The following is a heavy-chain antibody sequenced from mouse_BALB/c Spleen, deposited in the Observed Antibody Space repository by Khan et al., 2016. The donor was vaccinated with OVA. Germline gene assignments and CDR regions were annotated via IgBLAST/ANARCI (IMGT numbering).Heavy chain of an antibody. CDR2: IYPSDSYT. CDR1: GYTFTRYW. D-gene: IGHD1-1*01. CDR3: TRHGSSYDAMDY. Sequence: QVQLQQPGAELVRPGASVKLSCKASGYTFTRYWINWVKQRPGQGLEWIGNIYPSDSYTDYDQKFKDKATLTVDKSSSTASMQLSSPTSEDDAVYYCTRHGSSYDAMDYWGQGTSVTVAS. V-gene: IGHV1-69*02. J-gene: IGHJ4*01.